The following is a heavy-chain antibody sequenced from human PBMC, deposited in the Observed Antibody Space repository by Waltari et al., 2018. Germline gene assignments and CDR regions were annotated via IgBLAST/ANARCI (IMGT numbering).Heavy chain of an antibody. CDR2: VYPGDSDT. V-gene: IGHV5-51*01. J-gene: IGHJ3*01. CDR3: ARAYASGDDAFDL. D-gene: IGHD2-2*01. CDR1: GYRFTNSW. Sequence: EVQLVPSGAEVKMPGESLKISCKGSGYRFTNSWIGWVRQMPGKGLELMGFVYPGDSDTRYSQSFQGQVTISADKSISTAYMQWSSLRASDTDMYYCARAYASGDDAFDLWGQGTVVTVSS.